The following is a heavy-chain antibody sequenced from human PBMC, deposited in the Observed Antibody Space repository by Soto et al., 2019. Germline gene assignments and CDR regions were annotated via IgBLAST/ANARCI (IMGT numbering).Heavy chain of an antibody. D-gene: IGHD6-19*01. CDR3: ARGSRGWYGWFDP. CDR2: IDPSGTTT. CDR1: GNTFNTYY. Sequence: QVQLVQSGAEVKKPGASVKVSCKASGNTFNTYYMNWVRQAPGQGLEWMGIIDPSGTTTDYAQKFQGTVTVTRDTSTTTVYMELSSLRSEDTAVYYCARGSRGWYGWFDPWGQGTLVIVSS. V-gene: IGHV1-46*02. J-gene: IGHJ5*02.